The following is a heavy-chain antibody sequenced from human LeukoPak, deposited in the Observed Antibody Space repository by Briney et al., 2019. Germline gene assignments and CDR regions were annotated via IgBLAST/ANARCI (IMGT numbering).Heavy chain of an antibody. D-gene: IGHD3-22*01. CDR2: IYYSGST. CDR1: GGSISSGDYY. V-gene: IGHV4-30-4*01. CDR3: ARERVDYYDSSGYYYDGYYGMDV. J-gene: IGHJ6*02. Sequence: SETLSLTCTVSGGSISSGDYYWSWIRQPPGKGLEWIGYIYYSGSTYYNPSLKSRVTISVDTSKNQFSLKLSSVTAADTAVYYCARERVDYYDSSGYYYDGYYGMDVWGQGTTVTVSS.